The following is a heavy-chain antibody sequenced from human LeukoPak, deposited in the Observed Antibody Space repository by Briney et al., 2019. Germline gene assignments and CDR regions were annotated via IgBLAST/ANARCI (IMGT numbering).Heavy chain of an antibody. CDR1: GYTFTSYG. D-gene: IGHD3-10*01. V-gene: IGHV1-18*01. J-gene: IGHJ4*02. CDR3: ARDRLAYGSGSYRGGY. Sequence: ASVKVSCKASGYTFTSYGISWVRQAPGQGLEWMGWISAYNGNTNYALKLQGRVTMTTDTSTSTAYMELRSLRSDDTAVYYCARDRLAYGSGSYRGGYWGQGTLVTVSS. CDR2: ISAYNGNT.